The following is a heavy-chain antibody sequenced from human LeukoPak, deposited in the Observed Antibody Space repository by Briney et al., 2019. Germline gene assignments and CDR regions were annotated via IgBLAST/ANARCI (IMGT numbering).Heavy chain of an antibody. Sequence: SETLSLTCPVAAASVSSRSYAWGWIRRPPGKGLDWIGSIYYSGSTYYNPSLKSRVTISVDTSKNQFSLKLSSVTAADTAVYYCARQEWELLNFDYWGQGTLVTVSS. D-gene: IGHD1-26*01. V-gene: IGHV4-39*01. CDR3: ARQEWELLNFDY. CDR2: IYYSGST. J-gene: IGHJ4*02. CDR1: AASVSSRSYA.